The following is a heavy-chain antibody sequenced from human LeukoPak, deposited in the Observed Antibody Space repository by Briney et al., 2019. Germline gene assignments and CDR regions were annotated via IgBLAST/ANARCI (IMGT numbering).Heavy chain of an antibody. Sequence: ASVKVSCKASGYTFTSYDINWVRQATGQGLEWMGWINPNSGGTNYAQKFQGRVTMTRDTSISTAYMELSRLRSDDTAVYYCARDQQGYCSGGSCYWGAFDIWGQGTMVTVSS. CDR2: INPNSGGT. J-gene: IGHJ3*02. D-gene: IGHD2-15*01. CDR1: GYTFTSYD. V-gene: IGHV1-2*02. CDR3: ARDQQGYCSGGSCYWGAFDI.